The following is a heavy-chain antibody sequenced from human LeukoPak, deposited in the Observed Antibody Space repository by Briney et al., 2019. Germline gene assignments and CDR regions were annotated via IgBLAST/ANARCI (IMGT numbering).Heavy chain of an antibody. CDR3: AGQSEAYYYGMDV. J-gene: IGHJ6*04. CDR1: GYSFTSYW. CDR2: IDPSDSYT. Sequence: GESLKVSCKGCGYSFTSYWISWVRQMPGKGLEWMGRIDPSDSYTNYSPSFQGHVTISADKSISTAYLQWSSPKASDTAMYYCAGQSEAYYYGMDVWGKGTTVTVSS. V-gene: IGHV5-10-1*01.